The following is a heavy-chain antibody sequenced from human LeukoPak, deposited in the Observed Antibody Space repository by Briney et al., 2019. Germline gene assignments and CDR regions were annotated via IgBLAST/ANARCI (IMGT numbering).Heavy chain of an antibody. CDR1: GFTFSSYS. Sequence: GGSLRLSCAASGFTFSSYSMNWVRQAPGKGLEWVSSISSSSSYIYYADSVKGRFTISRDNAKNSLYLQMNSLRAEDTAVYYCATSIGGERYYFDYWGQGTLVTVPS. V-gene: IGHV3-21*01. D-gene: IGHD2-21*01. CDR3: ATSIGGERYYFDY. J-gene: IGHJ4*02. CDR2: ISSSSSYI.